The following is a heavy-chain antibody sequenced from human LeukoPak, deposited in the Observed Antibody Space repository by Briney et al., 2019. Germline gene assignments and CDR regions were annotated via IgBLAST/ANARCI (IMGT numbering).Heavy chain of an antibody. CDR1: GFTFDDYA. J-gene: IGHJ4*02. Sequence: PGGSLRLSCAASGFTFDDYAMHWVRQAPGKGLEWVSGISWNSGSIGYADSVKGRFTISRDNAKNSLYLQMNSLRAEDTALYYCAKDMGSYYESEYFDYWGQETLVTVSS. D-gene: IGHD1-26*01. CDR3: AKDMGSYYESEYFDY. V-gene: IGHV3-9*01. CDR2: ISWNSGSI.